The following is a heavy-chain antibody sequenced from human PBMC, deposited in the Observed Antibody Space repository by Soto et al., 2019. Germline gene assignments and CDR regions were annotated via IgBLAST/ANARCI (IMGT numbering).Heavy chain of an antibody. V-gene: IGHV4-59*01. CDR3: ARLILTPYYIHDY. CDR2: IYYTGST. D-gene: IGHD3-9*01. CDR1: GGSISSYS. J-gene: IGHJ4*02. Sequence: SETLSLTCTVSGGSISSYSWSWIRLSPGKGLEWIGYIYYTGSTSYNPSLKTRVAISVDTSKDQFSLKLTSVTAADTAVYFCARLILTPYYIHDYWGQGTQVTVSS.